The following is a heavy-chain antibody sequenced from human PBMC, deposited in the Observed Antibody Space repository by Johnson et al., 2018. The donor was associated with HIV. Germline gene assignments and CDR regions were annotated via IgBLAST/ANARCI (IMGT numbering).Heavy chain of an antibody. V-gene: IGHV3-7*01. CDR3: ARDPVSHYYDSSGSLDDAFDI. CDR2: IKQDGSEK. J-gene: IGHJ3*02. Sequence: VQLVESGGGLVQPGGSLRLSCAASGFTFSSYWMSWVRQAPGKGLEWVANIKQDGSEKYYVDSVKGRFPISRDNAKNSLYLQMNSLRAEDTAVYYCARDPVSHYYDSSGSLDDAFDIWGQGTMVTVSS. D-gene: IGHD3-22*01. CDR1: GFTFSSYW.